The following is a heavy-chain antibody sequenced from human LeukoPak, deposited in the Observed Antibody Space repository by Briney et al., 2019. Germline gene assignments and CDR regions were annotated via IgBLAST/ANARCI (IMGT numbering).Heavy chain of an antibody. V-gene: IGHV3-21*01. CDR2: ISTSSSYI. D-gene: IGHD3-22*01. CDR1: GFTFSSYN. Sequence: GGSLRLSCAASGFTFSSYNINWVRQAPGKGLEWVSSISTSSSYIYYADSVKGRFTISRDNARKSLYLQMNSLRAEDTAVYYCARDIYYYDSSGYYFPGGSDYWGQGTLVTVSS. J-gene: IGHJ4*02. CDR3: ARDIYYYDSSGYYFPGGSDY.